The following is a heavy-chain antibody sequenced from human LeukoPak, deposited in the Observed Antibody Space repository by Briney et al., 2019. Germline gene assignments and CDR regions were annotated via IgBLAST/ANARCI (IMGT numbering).Heavy chain of an antibody. CDR2: IYYSGST. Sequence: PSETLSLTCTVSGGSISSYYWSWIRQPPGKGLEWIGYIYYSGSTNYNPSLKSRVTISVDTSKNQFSLKLSSVTAADTAVYYCARPGDYYDSSGYYLDAFDIWGQGTMVTVSS. D-gene: IGHD3-22*01. J-gene: IGHJ3*02. V-gene: IGHV4-59*08. CDR3: ARPGDYYDSSGYYLDAFDI. CDR1: GGSISSYY.